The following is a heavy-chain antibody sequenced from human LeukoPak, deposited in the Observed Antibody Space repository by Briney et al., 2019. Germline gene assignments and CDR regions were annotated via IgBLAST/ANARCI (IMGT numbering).Heavy chain of an antibody. CDR2: IHYSGST. CDR1: GGSISSSSYY. V-gene: IGHV4-39*07. Sequence: PSETLSLTCTVSGGSISSSSYYWGWIRQPPGKGLEWIGSIHYSGSTNYNPSLKSRVTISVDTSKNQYSLKLSSVTAADTAVYYCARGYCSGGSCYSYYYYNYMDVWGKGTTVTVSS. D-gene: IGHD2-15*01. CDR3: ARGYCSGGSCYSYYYYNYMDV. J-gene: IGHJ6*03.